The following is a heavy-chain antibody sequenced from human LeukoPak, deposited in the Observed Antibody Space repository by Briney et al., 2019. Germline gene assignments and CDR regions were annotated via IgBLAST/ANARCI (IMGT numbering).Heavy chain of an antibody. J-gene: IGHJ4*02. V-gene: IGHV4-34*01. CDR1: GGSFSGYY. CDR3: ARLSRAYYNNFDY. CDR2: INHSGST. Sequence: SETLSLTCAVYGGSFSGYYWSWIRQPPGKGLEWIGEINHSGSTNYNPSLKSRVTMSVDTSKNQFSLKLSSVTAADTAVYYCARLSRAYYNNFDYWGQGTLVTVSS. D-gene: IGHD3-10*01.